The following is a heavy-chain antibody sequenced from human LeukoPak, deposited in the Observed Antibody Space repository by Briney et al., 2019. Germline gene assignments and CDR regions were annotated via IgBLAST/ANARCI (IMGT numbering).Heavy chain of an antibody. Sequence: PGGSLRLSCAASGFTFSSYNMNWVRQAPGKGLEWVSSITSSSSYIYYADSVKGRFTISRDNAKNSLYLQMNSLRAEDTAVYYCASDIVVVVAATPNDAFDIWGQGTMVTVSS. J-gene: IGHJ3*02. CDR1: GFTFSSYN. D-gene: IGHD2-15*01. CDR3: ASDIVVVVAATPNDAFDI. V-gene: IGHV3-21*01. CDR2: ITSSSSYI.